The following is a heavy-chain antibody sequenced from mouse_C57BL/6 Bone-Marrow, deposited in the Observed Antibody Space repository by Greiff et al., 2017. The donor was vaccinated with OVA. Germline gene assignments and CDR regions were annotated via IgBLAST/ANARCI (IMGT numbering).Heavy chain of an antibody. J-gene: IGHJ3*01. V-gene: IGHV14-4*01. CDR3: TTYYGSSYAWFAY. Sequence: VQLQQSGAELVRPGASVKLSCTASGFNIKDDYMHWVKQRPGQGLEWIGWIDPENGDTEYASKFQGKATITADTSSNTAYLQLSSLTSEDTAVYYCTTYYGSSYAWFAYWGQGTLVTVSA. CDR1: GFNIKDDY. CDR2: IDPENGDT. D-gene: IGHD1-1*01.